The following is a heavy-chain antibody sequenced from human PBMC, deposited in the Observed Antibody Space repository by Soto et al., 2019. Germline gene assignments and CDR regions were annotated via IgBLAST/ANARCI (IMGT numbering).Heavy chain of an antibody. CDR3: AKDRLGTTPYIFAY. D-gene: IGHD1-7*01. J-gene: IGHJ4*02. V-gene: IGHV3-23*01. CDR1: GFTFSSYA. CDR2: ISGSGGTT. Sequence: EVQLLESGGGLVQPGGSLRLYCAASGFTFSSYAMSWVRQAPGKGLEWVSGISGSGGTTYYADSVKGRFTISSNKSKNTLYLQMNSLRAEDTAVYYCAKDRLGTTPYIFAYWGQGTLVTVSS.